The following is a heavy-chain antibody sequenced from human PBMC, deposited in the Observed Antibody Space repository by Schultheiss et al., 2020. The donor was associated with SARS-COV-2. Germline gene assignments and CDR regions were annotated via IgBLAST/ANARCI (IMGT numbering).Heavy chain of an antibody. CDR1: GFSFSSYG. V-gene: IGHV3-23*03. CDR2: IYSGGST. D-gene: IGHD3-9*01. J-gene: IGHJ5*02. CDR3: AKDGQYYDILTGYYGWFDP. Sequence: GGSLRLSCAASGFSFSSYGMSWVRQAPGKGLEWVSVIYSGGSTYYPGSVKGRFTISRDNSKNTLYLQMNSLRAEDTAVYYCAKDGQYYDILTGYYGWFDPCGQGTLVTVSS.